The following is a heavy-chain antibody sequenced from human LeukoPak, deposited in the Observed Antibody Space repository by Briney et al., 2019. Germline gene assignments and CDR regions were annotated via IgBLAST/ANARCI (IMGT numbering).Heavy chain of an antibody. D-gene: IGHD5-24*01. CDR1: GFTFSSYV. J-gene: IGHJ4*02. CDR3: AKDDGYSPH. V-gene: IGHV3-30*18. Sequence: PGGSLRLSCAASGFTFSSYVMHWVRQAPGKGLEWVAVILYDGSNKYYGDSVKGRFTISRDNSKNTLYLQMNSLRAGDTAVYYCAKDDGYSPHWGQGTLVTVSS. CDR2: ILYDGSNK.